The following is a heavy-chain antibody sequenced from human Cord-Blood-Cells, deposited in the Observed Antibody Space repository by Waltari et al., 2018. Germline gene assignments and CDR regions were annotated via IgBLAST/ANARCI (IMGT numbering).Heavy chain of an antibody. CDR2: ISYDGSNK. Sequence: QVQLVESGGGVVQPGRSLRLSCAASGFTFSSYAMHWVRQAPGKGLEWVAVISYDGSNKYYADSVKGRFTISRDNSKNTLYLQMNSLRAEDTAVYYCARGSSIKIGSSGWFDYWGQGTLVTVSS. CDR1: GFTFSSYA. J-gene: IGHJ4*02. V-gene: IGHV3-30-3*01. D-gene: IGHD6-19*01. CDR3: ARGSSIKIGSSGWFDY.